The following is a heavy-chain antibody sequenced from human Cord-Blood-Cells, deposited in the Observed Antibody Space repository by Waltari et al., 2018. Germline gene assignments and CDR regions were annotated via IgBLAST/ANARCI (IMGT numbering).Heavy chain of an antibody. Sequence: KKPGSSVKVSCKASGGTFSSYAISWVRQAPGHGLEWMGGIIPIFGTANYAQKFQGRVTITADKSTSTAYMELSSLRSEDTAVYYCATPGPGYSSSWYPYYYGMDVWGQGTTVTVSS. CDR3: ATPGPGYSSSWYPYYYGMDV. CDR2: IIPIFGTA. V-gene: IGHV1-69*06. CDR1: GGTFSSYA. D-gene: IGHD6-13*01. J-gene: IGHJ6*02.